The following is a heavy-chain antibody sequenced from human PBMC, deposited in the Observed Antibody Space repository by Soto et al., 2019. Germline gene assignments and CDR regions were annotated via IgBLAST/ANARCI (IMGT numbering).Heavy chain of an antibody. J-gene: IGHJ5*01. CDR1: GASVSSDTHY. Sequence: PSEALSLTCTVSGASVSSDTHYWAWFRHPLGKGLEWIGCVYYIGRTYYNPSLKSRVSISIDTSKNQFSVKLTSMTAADTAIYFCARQQMQFSKWSDSSG. V-gene: IGHV4-39*01. CDR3: ARQQMQFSKWSDS. CDR2: VYYIGRT.